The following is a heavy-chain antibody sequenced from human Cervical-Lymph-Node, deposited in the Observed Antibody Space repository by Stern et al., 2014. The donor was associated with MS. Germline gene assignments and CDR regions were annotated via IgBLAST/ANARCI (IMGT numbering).Heavy chain of an antibody. V-gene: IGHV1-69*12. D-gene: IGHD1-26*01. CDR1: GGTFSSYA. J-gene: IGHJ4*02. CDR3: ASRLSWEDRYGFDY. CDR2: IIPIFGTA. Sequence: QDQLVQYGAEVKKPGSSGKVSCKASGGTFSSYATSWVRQATGQGLERMGGIIPIFGTANYAQKFQGRVTITADESTSTAYMELSSLRSEDTAVYYCASRLSWEDRYGFDYWGQGTLVTVSS.